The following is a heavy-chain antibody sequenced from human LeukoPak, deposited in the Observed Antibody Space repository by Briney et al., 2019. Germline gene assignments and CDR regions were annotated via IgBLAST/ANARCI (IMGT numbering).Heavy chain of an antibody. CDR2: ISPDGSTT. Sequence: GGSLRLSCAASGFTFSSHWMHWVRQAPGKGLEWVSRISPDGSTTKNADSVKGRFTISRDNARSTLFLQLNSLRAEDTAVYYCAREINKWFDPWGQGTLVTVSS. CDR3: AREINKWFDP. J-gene: IGHJ5*02. V-gene: IGHV3-74*03. CDR1: GFTFSSHW.